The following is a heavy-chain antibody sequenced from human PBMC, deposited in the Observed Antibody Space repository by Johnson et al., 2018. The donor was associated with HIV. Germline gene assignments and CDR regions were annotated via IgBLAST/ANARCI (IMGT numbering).Heavy chain of an antibody. Sequence: QEKLVESGGGVVQPGRSLRLSCAASGFTFSTYAMHWVRQAPGKGLEWVAVISYDGSNKYYGDSVKGRFTISRDNSKNTLYLQVNSLRAEDTAVYYCARERRAGVKGAFDIWGQGTMVTVSS. D-gene: IGHD2-21*01. CDR2: ISYDGSNK. CDR3: ARERRAGVKGAFDI. J-gene: IGHJ3*02. V-gene: IGHV3-30-3*01. CDR1: GFTFSTYA.